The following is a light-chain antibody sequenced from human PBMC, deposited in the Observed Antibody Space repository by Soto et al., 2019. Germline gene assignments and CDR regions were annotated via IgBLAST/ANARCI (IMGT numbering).Light chain of an antibody. Sequence: EIVLTQSPGTLSLSPGERATLSCRASQSVSSSYLAWYQQKPGQAPRLLIYGASSRATGIPDRFSGSGSGTDFTLIISRLEAEDVAVYYCQQYGSSFPFGQGTNVEIK. CDR2: GAS. CDR1: QSVSSSY. J-gene: IGKJ1*01. CDR3: QQYGSSFP. V-gene: IGKV3-20*01.